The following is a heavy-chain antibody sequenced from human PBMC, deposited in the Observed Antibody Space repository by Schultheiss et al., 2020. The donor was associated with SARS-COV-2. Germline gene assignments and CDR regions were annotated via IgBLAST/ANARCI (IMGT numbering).Heavy chain of an antibody. D-gene: IGHD3-22*01. CDR1: GGSISSYY. J-gene: IGHJ4*02. CDR2: IYHSGST. V-gene: IGHV4-59*05. Sequence: SETLSLTCTVSGGSISSYYWSWIRQPPGKGLEWIGSIYHSGSTYYNPSLKSRVTISVDTSKNQFSLKLSSVTAADTAVYYCAKDRGGYYPLPHDYWGQGTLVTVSS. CDR3: AKDRGGYYPLPHDY.